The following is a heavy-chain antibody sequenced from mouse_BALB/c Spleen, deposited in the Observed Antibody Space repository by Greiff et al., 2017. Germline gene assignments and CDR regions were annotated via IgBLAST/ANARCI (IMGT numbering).Heavy chain of an antibody. CDR1: GYTFTDYN. Sequence: VQLQQSGPELVKPGASVKISCKASGYTFTDYNMHWVKQSHGKSLEWIGYIYPYNGGTGYNQKFKSKATLTVDNSSSTAYMELRSLTSEDSAVYYCARNRYDVPFFAYWGQGTLVTVSA. D-gene: IGHD2-14*01. CDR3: ARNRYDVPFFAY. V-gene: IGHV1S29*02. CDR2: IYPYNGGT. J-gene: IGHJ3*01.